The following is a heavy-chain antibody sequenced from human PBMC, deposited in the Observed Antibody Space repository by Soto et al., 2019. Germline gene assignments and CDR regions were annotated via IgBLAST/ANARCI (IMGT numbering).Heavy chain of an antibody. D-gene: IGHD3-16*01. Sequence: SETLSLTCTVSGGSITNSYWSWIRQSPVRGLEWIGYIYSSGSTNYNPSLESRVTISVDTSKNQFSLKLRSLSAADTAVYYCARHHYAWGKGTLVTVSS. V-gene: IGHV4-59*08. CDR2: IYSSGST. CDR1: GGSITNSY. CDR3: ARHHYA. J-gene: IGHJ5*02.